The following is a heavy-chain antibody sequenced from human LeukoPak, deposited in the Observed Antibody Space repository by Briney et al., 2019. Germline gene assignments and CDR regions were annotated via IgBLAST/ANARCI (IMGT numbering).Heavy chain of an antibody. CDR1: GFTFSSYW. V-gene: IGHV3-74*01. Sequence: GGSLRLSCAASGFTFSSYWMHWVRHAPGKGVVWVSRINSDGSSTSYADSVKGRFTISRDNAKNTLYLQMNSLRAEDTAVYYCARGYYDSSGYYPGGYWGQGTLVTVSS. CDR2: INSDGSST. D-gene: IGHD3-22*01. J-gene: IGHJ4*02. CDR3: ARGYYDSSGYYPGGY.